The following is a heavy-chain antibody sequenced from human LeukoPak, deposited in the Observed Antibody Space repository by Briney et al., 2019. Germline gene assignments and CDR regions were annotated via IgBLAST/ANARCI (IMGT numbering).Heavy chain of an antibody. D-gene: IGHD6-19*01. CDR2: ISTYDGNT. CDR1: GYTFNTYG. J-gene: IGHJ3*02. V-gene: IGHV1-18*01. Sequence: ASVKVSCKASGYTFNTYGISWVRQAPGQGLEWMGWISTYDGNTNYAQNLQGRVTMTTDTSTRTAYMELRSLRSGDTAVYYCARWSYSSDWYFGTFDICGQGTTVTISS. CDR3: ARWSYSSDWYFGTFDI.